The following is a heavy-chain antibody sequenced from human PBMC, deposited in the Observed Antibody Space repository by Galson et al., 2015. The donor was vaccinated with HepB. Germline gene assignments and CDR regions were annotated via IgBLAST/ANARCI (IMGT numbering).Heavy chain of an antibody. CDR3: AKDRYYGSGSPEYHYYGMAV. Sequence: SLRLSCAASGFTFSDYYMSWIRQAPGKGLEWVAVISYDGRNKNYGDSVKGRFTTSRDNSKNTLYLQMNSLRNEDTAVYICAKDRYYGSGSPEYHYYGMAVWGQGTTVTVSS. CDR1: GFTFSDYY. J-gene: IGHJ6*02. V-gene: IGHV3-30*18. D-gene: IGHD3-10*01. CDR2: ISYDGRNK.